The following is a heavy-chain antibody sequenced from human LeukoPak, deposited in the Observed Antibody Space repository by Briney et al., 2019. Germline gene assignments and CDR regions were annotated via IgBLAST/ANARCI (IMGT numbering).Heavy chain of an antibody. Sequence: ASVKVSCKASGYTFTSYGISWVRQAPGQGLEWMGWISAYNGNTNYAQKLQGRVTMTTDTSTSTAYMELRGLRSDDTAVYYCARDPVVRCSGGSCYSYYYGMDVWGQGTTVTVSS. CDR3: ARDPVVRCSGGSCYSYYYGMDV. D-gene: IGHD2-15*01. J-gene: IGHJ6*02. CDR2: ISAYNGNT. CDR1: GYTFTSYG. V-gene: IGHV1-18*01.